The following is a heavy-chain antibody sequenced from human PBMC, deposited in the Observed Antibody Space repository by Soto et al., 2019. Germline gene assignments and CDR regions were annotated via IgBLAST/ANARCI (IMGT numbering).Heavy chain of an antibody. Sequence: QVQLVQSGAEVKKPGSSVKVSCKASGDTFSFYSINWVRQAPGLGLEWMGRINPILRMSNYAQRFQGRVTMTADKSTNTAYMELSSLRSEDTAMYYCASSYGSGYRAFDYWGQGALVTVSS. CDR2: INPILRMS. D-gene: IGHD3-10*01. J-gene: IGHJ4*02. CDR3: ASSYGSGYRAFDY. V-gene: IGHV1-69*02. CDR1: GDTFSFYS.